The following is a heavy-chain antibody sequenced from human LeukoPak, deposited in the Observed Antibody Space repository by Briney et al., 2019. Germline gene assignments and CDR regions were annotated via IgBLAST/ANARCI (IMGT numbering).Heavy chain of an antibody. J-gene: IGHJ4*02. CDR3: ARGQVVREF. V-gene: IGHV4-34*01. CDR1: GGSFSGYY. CDR2: INHGGST. Sequence: SETLSLTCSVYGGSFSGYYWRWIRQPPGKGLEWIGEINHGGSTNYNPSLESRVTISMDTSKNQLSLHLTSVTAADTALYCCARGQVVREFWRQGTLVSVPS. D-gene: IGHD2-15*01.